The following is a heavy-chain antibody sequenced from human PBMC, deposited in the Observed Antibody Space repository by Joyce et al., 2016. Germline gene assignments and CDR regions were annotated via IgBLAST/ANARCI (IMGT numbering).Heavy chain of an antibody. CDR2: IYHSGST. D-gene: IGHD5-18*01. J-gene: IGHJ4*02. Sequence: QLQLQESGPGLVKPSETLSLTCTVSGDSISSTPYYWGWIRQPPGKGLEWIGSIYHSGSTYYNPSLNSRVTISVDTSKNQFSLRLNFVTAADTAVYYCSRRGGNSYGSDSWGQGTLVTVSS. CDR3: SRRGGNSYGSDS. CDR1: GDSISSTPYY. V-gene: IGHV4-39*07.